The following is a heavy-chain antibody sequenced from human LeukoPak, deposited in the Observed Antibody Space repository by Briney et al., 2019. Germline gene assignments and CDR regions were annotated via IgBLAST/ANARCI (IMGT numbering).Heavy chain of an antibody. CDR3: AKGGYYYDSSGYHDAFDI. Sequence: GGSLRLSCAASGFTFSSYAMSWVRQAPGKGLEWVSAISGSGGSTYDADSVKGRFTISRDNSKNTLYLQMNSLRAEDTAVYYCAKGGYYYDSSGYHDAFDIWGQGTMVTVSS. CDR2: ISGSGGST. CDR1: GFTFSSYA. V-gene: IGHV3-23*01. D-gene: IGHD3-22*01. J-gene: IGHJ3*02.